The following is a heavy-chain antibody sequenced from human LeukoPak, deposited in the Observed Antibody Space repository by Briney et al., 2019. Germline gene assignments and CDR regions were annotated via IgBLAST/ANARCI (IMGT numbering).Heavy chain of an antibody. CDR3: AKDIGYDYGDQSAFDI. CDR1: GFTFDDYA. J-gene: IGHJ3*02. V-gene: IGHV3-9*01. D-gene: IGHD4-17*01. Sequence: GGSLRLSCAASGFTFDDYAMHWVRQAPGKGLEWVSGISWNSGSIGYADSVKGRFTISRDNAKNSLYLQMNSLRAEDTALYYCAKDIGYDYGDQSAFDIWGQGTMVTVSS. CDR2: ISWNSGSI.